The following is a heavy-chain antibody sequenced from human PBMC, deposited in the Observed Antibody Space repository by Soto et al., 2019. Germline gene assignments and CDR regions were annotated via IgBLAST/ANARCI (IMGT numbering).Heavy chain of an antibody. D-gene: IGHD2-2*01. CDR2: ISYSGST. CDR1: GGSISSSTYY. Sequence: SETLSLTCTVSGGSISSSTYYWGWIRQPPGKGLEWIGSISYSGSTYYNPSLKSRVTMSVDTPKNQFSLKLSSVTAADTAVYYCARLHGYCISTSCYGYYGMDVWGQGTTVT. V-gene: IGHV4-39*01. CDR3: ARLHGYCISTSCYGYYGMDV. J-gene: IGHJ6*02.